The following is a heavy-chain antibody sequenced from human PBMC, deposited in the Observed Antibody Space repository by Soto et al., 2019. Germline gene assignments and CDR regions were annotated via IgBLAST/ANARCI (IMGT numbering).Heavy chain of an antibody. CDR1: GFTFSSYW. Sequence: EVQLVESGGGLVQPGGSLRLSCAASGFTFSSYWMHWVRQAPGKGLVWVSRINSDGSSTSYADSVKGRFTISRDNAKNTLYLQMNSLRAEDTAVYYCARASTYYDFWSGYPGEKYCFDYWGQGTLVTVSS. J-gene: IGHJ4*02. D-gene: IGHD3-3*01. CDR3: ARASTYYDFWSGYPGEKYCFDY. V-gene: IGHV3-74*01. CDR2: INSDGSST.